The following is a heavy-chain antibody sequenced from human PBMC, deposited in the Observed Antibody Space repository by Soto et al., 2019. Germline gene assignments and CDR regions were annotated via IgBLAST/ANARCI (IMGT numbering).Heavy chain of an antibody. Sequence: ASVKVSCKASGYTFTSYAMHWVRQAPGQRLEWMGWINAGNGNTKYSQKFQGRVTITRDTSASTAHMELSSLRSEDTAVYYCARDVSYYYGSGHAYDYWGQGTLVTVSS. CDR1: GYTFTSYA. CDR3: ARDVSYYYGSGHAYDY. CDR2: INAGNGNT. V-gene: IGHV1-3*01. J-gene: IGHJ4*02. D-gene: IGHD3-10*01.